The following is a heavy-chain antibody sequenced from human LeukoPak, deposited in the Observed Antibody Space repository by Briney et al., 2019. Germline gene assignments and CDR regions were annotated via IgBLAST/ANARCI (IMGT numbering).Heavy chain of an antibody. J-gene: IGHJ5*02. CDR1: GFTFSNAW. D-gene: IGHD1-26*01. CDR2: IKSKTDGGTT. V-gene: IGHV3-15*01. CDR3: TTDIRWELGINLRTP. Sequence: PGGSLRLSCAASGFTFSNAWMSWVRQAPGKGLEWVGRIKSKTDGGTTDYAAPVKGRFTISRDDSKNTLYLQMNSLKTEDTAVYYCTTDIRWELGINLRTPWGQGTLVTVSS.